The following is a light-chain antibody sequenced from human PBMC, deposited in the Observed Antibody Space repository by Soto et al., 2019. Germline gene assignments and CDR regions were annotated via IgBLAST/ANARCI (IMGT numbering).Light chain of an antibody. J-gene: IGKJ2*01. Sequence: DIQMTQSPSTLSASVGDRVTITCRASQSVNGWLAWYQQKPGKAPMLLISKASNLDSGVPSRFSGSQSGTKFTLTISRLQPDDVGNYYCQQYDSLSSFGQGTKVEIK. CDR1: QSVNGW. CDR3: QQYDSLSS. V-gene: IGKV1-5*03. CDR2: KAS.